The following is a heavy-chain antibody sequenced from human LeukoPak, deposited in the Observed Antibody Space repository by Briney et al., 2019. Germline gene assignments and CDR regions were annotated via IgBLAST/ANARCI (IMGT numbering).Heavy chain of an antibody. D-gene: IGHD6-6*01. J-gene: IGHJ5*02. CDR3: ARGRSRIAARRRWFDP. CDR2: ISLSGGT. V-gene: IGHV4-30-4*01. CDR1: GGSISSGDYY. Sequence: SETLSLTCTVSGGSISSGDYYWSWIRQPPGQGLEWIGYISLSGGTYYNPSLKSRASISLDTSRSQFSLKLSSVGAADTAVYYCARGRSRIAARRRWFDPWGQGTLVTVSS.